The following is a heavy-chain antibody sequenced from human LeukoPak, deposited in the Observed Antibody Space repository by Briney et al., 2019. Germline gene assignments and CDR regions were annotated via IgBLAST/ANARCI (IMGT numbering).Heavy chain of an antibody. Sequence: PSQTLSLTCTVSGGSISSGSYYWSWIRQPAGKGLEWIGRIYTSGSTNYNPSLKSRVTISVDTHKNQFSLMLSSVTAADTAEYYYSQWGGESSRWYGYLGQGNLGTVSS. D-gene: IGHD6-13*01. CDR2: IYTSGST. V-gene: IGHV4-61*02. J-gene: IGHJ4*02. CDR3: SQWGGESSRWYGY. CDR1: GGSISSGSYY.